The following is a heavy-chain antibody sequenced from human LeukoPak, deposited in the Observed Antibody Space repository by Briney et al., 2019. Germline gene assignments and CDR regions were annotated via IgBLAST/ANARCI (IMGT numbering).Heavy chain of an antibody. CDR3: AKDGGDPAAGMSLYYMDV. CDR1: GFTFSSYA. CDR2: ISGSGGST. D-gene: IGHD6-13*01. V-gene: IGHV3-23*01. Sequence: GGSLRLSCAASGFTFSSYAMSWVRQAPGKWLEWVSAISGSGGSTYYADSVKGRFTISRDNSKNTLYLQMNSLRAEDTAVYYCAKDGGDPAAGMSLYYMDVWGKGTTVTISS. J-gene: IGHJ6*03.